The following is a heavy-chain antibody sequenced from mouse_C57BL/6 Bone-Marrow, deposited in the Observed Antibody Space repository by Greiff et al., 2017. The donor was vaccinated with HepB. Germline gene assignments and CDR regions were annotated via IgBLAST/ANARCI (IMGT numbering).Heavy chain of an antibody. D-gene: IGHD3-2*02. Sequence: QVQLQQPGAKLVKPGASVKMSCKASGYTFTSYWITWVKQRPGQGLEWIGDIYPGSGSTNYNEKFKSKATLTVDTSSSTAYMQLSSLTSEDSAVYYCARDSSGYVYFDNWGQGTTLTGSS. V-gene: IGHV1-55*01. CDR2: IYPGSGST. J-gene: IGHJ2*01. CDR1: GYTFTSYW. CDR3: ARDSSGYVYFDN.